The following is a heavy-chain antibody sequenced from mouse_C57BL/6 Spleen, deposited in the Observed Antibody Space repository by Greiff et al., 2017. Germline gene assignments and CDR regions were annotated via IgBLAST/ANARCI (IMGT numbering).Heavy chain of an antibody. CDR1: GYTFTSYW. CDR3: ARRYYYPYYYAMDY. V-gene: IGHV1-50*01. J-gene: IGHJ4*01. D-gene: IGHD2-4*01. CDR2: IDPSDSYT. Sequence: QVQLKQPGAELVKPGASVKLSCKASGYTFTSYWMQWVKQRPGQGLEWIGEIDPSDSYTNYNQKFKGKATLTVDTSSSTAYMQLSSLTSEDSAVYYCARRYYYPYYYAMDYWGQGTSVTVSS.